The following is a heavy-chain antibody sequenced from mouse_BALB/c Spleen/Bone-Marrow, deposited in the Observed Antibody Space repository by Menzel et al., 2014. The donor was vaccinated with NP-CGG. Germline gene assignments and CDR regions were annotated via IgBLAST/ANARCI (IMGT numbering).Heavy chain of an antibody. CDR3: TRDMGGILFDS. Sequence: EVMLVESGGGLVQPGGSLRLSCVTSGFTFIDYYMNWVRQPPGKALEWVGFIRNKAYGYTTEYSAPVKGRFTISRDNSQSILYLQMNTLRAEDSATYYCTRDMGGILFDSWGQGTTLTVSS. CDR1: GFTFIDYY. J-gene: IGHJ2*01. D-gene: IGHD4-1*01. CDR2: IRNKAYGYTT. V-gene: IGHV7-3*02.